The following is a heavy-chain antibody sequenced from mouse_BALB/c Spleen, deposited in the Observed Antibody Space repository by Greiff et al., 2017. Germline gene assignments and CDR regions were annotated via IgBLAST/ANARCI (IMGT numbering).Heavy chain of an antibody. CDR1: GFDFSRYW. CDR2: INPDSSTI. CDR3: ARHGSYWYFDV. V-gene: IGHV4-1*02. J-gene: IGHJ1*01. Sequence: EVKVVESGGGLVQPGGSLKLSCAASGFDFSRYWMSWVRQAPGKGLEWIGEINPDSSTINYTPSLKDKFIISRDNAKNTLYLQMSKVRSEDTALYYCARHGSYWYFDVWGAGTTVTVSS. D-gene: IGHD1-1*01.